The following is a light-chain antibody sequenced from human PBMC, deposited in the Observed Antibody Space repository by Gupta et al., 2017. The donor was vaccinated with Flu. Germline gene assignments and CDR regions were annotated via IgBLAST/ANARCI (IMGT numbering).Light chain of an antibody. J-gene: IGKJ1*01. CDR1: QSVDNSY. V-gene: IGKV3-20*01. CDR2: AAS. CDR3: QQYGSSPWT. Sequence: EIVLTQSPGTLSLSPEERASLSCRASQSVDNSYLAWYQQKPGQAPRLLVYAASKRATGVPDRFSASEPGTDFTLTIARLEPEDFAVYYCQQYGSSPWTFGQGTMVEI.